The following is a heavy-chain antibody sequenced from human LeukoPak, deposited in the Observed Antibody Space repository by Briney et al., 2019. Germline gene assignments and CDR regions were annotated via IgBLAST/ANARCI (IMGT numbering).Heavy chain of an antibody. CDR2: LYYSGST. J-gene: IGHJ6*03. Sequence: SETLTLTCAVYGGSFSGYYWGWMRQSPGQGLEWIGSLYYSGSTYYNSSLKSRVTISIDTSKNQFSLRLTSVTAADSAVYYCARISSVWVKDFYYYMDVWGTGTTVTVSS. CDR3: ARISSVWVKDFYYYMDV. V-gene: IGHV4-34*01. CDR1: GGSFSGYY. D-gene: IGHD1-26*01.